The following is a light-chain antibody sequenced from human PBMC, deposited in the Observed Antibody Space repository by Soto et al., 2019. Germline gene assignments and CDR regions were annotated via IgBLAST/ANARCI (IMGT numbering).Light chain of an antibody. CDR1: QNINTY. Sequence: IVLTQSPATLSLSPGESATLSCRASQNINTYLAWYQQKPGQPPRLLMFDASNRASGTPARFSGTGSGTDFTLTISSLEPEDFGVYHCQLYGSSLTFGGGTKVEIK. CDR2: DAS. CDR3: QLYGSSLT. J-gene: IGKJ4*01. V-gene: IGKV3-11*01.